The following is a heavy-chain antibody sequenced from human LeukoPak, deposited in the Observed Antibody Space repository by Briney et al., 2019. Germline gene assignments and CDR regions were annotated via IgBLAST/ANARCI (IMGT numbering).Heavy chain of an antibody. Sequence: GGSLRLSCAASGFTFSSYSMNWVRQAPGKGLEWVSAISESGSGTYYADSVKGRFTISRDNSKDTLSLQMNSLRAEDTAVYYCAKDIAQGYTFGSIEQDYWGQGTLVTVSS. CDR3: AKDIAQGYTFGSIEQDY. CDR1: GFTFSSYS. J-gene: IGHJ4*02. V-gene: IGHV3-23*01. D-gene: IGHD5-18*01. CDR2: ISESGSGT.